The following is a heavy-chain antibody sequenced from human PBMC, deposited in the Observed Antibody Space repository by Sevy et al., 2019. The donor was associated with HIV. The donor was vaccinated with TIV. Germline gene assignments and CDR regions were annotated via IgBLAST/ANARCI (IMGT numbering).Heavy chain of an antibody. V-gene: IGHV4-59*08. Sequence: SETLSRTCTVSGGSITSLYWNWIRQPPGKGLDWIANIYYNGHINYNPSLKSRVTLSLDTSKNQLSLMLNSVTAADTAMYYCAGENAWGRGYAWGQGTLVTVSS. J-gene: IGHJ5*02. CDR1: GGSITSLY. CDR3: AGENAWGRGYA. D-gene: IGHD6-25*01. CDR2: IYYNGHI.